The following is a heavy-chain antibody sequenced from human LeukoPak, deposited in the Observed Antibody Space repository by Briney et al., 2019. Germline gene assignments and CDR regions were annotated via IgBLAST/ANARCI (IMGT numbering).Heavy chain of an antibody. J-gene: IGHJ4*02. Sequence: SETLSLTCAVYGGSFSGYYWSWLRQPPGKGLEWIGEINHSGTNNDHPSHKSRVTIPVNTSKNHSSMKLSSVTAADTAVYYCAKGRGTRYYYDSSGYYQLWGQETLLTVSS. CDR2: INHSGTN. CDR1: GGSFSGYY. V-gene: IGHV4-34*01. CDR3: AKGRGTRYYYDSSGYYQL. D-gene: IGHD3-22*01.